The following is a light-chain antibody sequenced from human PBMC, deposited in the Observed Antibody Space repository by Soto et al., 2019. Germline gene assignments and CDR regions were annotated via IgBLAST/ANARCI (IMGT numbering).Light chain of an antibody. J-gene: IGKJ4*01. Sequence: DIQMTQSPSTLSASVGDRVTITCLASQNINTWVAWYQQKPGHAPKLLMYHASSLESGVASRFSGSGSGTEFTLSISSLQPDDFATYFCQQYQSFSTFAGGTKVEVK. CDR1: QNINTW. V-gene: IGKV1-5*01. CDR2: HAS. CDR3: QQYQSFST.